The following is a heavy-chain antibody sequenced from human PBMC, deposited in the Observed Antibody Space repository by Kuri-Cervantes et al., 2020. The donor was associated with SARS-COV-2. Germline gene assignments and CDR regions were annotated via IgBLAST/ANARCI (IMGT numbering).Heavy chain of an antibody. CDR1: GYTFTSYY. V-gene: IGHV1-46*01. D-gene: IGHD3-10*01. J-gene: IGHJ5*02. CDR2: INPSGGST. CDR3: ARGGYGSGSYYQNWFDP. Sequence: ASVKVSCKASGYTFTSYYMHWVRQAPGQGLEWMGIINPSGGSTSYAQKFQGRVTMTRDTSTGTVYMELSSLRSEDTALYYCARGGYGSGSYYQNWFDPWGQGTLVTVSS.